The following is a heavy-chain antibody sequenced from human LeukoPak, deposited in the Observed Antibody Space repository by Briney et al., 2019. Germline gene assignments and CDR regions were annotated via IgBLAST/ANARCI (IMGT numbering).Heavy chain of an antibody. CDR3: ARGSGLYTDFDY. D-gene: IGHD6-19*01. CDR2: LYYSGNT. CDR1: GASISSYY. J-gene: IGHJ4*02. Sequence: SETLSLTCTVSGASISSYYWSWIRQPPGKALEWIGYLYYSGNTNYNPSLKSRVTISGDTSKNQFSLKLSSVTAADTAVYYCARGSGLYTDFDYWGQGTLVTVS. V-gene: IGHV4-59*01.